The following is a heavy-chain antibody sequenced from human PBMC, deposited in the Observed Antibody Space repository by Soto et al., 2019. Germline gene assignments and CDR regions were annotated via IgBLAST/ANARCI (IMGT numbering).Heavy chain of an antibody. CDR1: GGSFSGYY. D-gene: IGHD2-8*02. V-gene: IGHV4-34*01. CDR3: ARGQSSLLLDC. CDR2: INHSGST. Sequence: SETLSLTCAVYGGSFSGYYWSWIRQPPGKGLEWIGEINHSGSTNYSPSLKSRVTISVDTSKNQFSLKLSSVTAADTAVYYCARGQSSLLLDCWGQGVLVNVSS. J-gene: IGHJ4*02.